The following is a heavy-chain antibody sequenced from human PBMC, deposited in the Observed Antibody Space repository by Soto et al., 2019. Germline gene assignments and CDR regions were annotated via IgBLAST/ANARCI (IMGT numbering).Heavy chain of an antibody. D-gene: IGHD3-3*01. J-gene: IGHJ4*02. Sequence: GGSLRLSCAASGFTFSSYSMNWVRQAPGKGLEWVSSISSSSSYIYYADSVKGRFTISRDNAKNSLYLQMNSLRAEDTAVYYCAREPNYDSKSGAFDYWGPGTLVTLFS. CDR1: GFTFSSYS. CDR2: ISSSSSYI. V-gene: IGHV3-21*01. CDR3: AREPNYDSKSGAFDY.